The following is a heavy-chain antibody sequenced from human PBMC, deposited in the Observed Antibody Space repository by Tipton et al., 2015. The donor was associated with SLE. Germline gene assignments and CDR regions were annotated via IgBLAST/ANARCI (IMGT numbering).Heavy chain of an antibody. CDR2: ISGSGGST. V-gene: IGHV3-23*01. J-gene: IGHJ4*02. CDR3: ARGNPRDRTQLDY. CDR1: GFTFSSYA. Sequence: SLRLSCAASGFTFSSYAMSWVRQAPGKGLEWVSAISGSGGSTYYADSVKGRFTISRDNSKNTLYLQMNSLRAEDTAVYYCARGNPRDRTQLDYLGQGTLVTVSS. D-gene: IGHD1-1*01.